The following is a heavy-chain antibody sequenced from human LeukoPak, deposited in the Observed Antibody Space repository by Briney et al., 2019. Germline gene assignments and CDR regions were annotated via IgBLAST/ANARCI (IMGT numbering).Heavy chain of an antibody. Sequence: GASVKVSCKTSGYTFSDYYIHWVRQAPGQRLEWMGWINPNSGGTNYVDKFQGRVTMTSDTSIRTVYMELSSLTSDDTAVYYCARERRGNWNQDFDYWGQGTLVPVSS. D-gene: IGHD1-14*01. CDR2: INPNSGGT. CDR3: ARERRGNWNQDFDY. V-gene: IGHV1-2*02. J-gene: IGHJ4*02. CDR1: GYTFSDYY.